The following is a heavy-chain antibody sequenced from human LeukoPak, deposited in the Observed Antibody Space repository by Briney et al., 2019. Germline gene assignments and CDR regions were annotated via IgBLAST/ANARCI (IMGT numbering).Heavy chain of an antibody. D-gene: IGHD3-3*01. J-gene: IGHJ6*03. Sequence: GSSVKVSCKASGGTFSSYAISWVRQAPGQGLEWMGGIIPIFGTANYAQKFQGRVTITTDESTSTAYMELSSLRSEDTAVYYCARVPIPYDFWSGYFYYYYYMDVWGKGTTVTVSS. CDR3: ARVPIPYDFWSGYFYYYYYMDV. V-gene: IGHV1-69*05. CDR2: IIPIFGTA. CDR1: GGTFSSYA.